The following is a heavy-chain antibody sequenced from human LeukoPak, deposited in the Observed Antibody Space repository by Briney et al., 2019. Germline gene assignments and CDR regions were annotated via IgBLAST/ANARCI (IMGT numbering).Heavy chain of an antibody. CDR1: GFTFSSYA. CDR3: AREAHYCSGGRCYGWFFDY. CDR2: ISSNGSST. V-gene: IGHV3-64*01. D-gene: IGHD2-15*01. J-gene: IGHJ4*02. Sequence: GGTLRLSCAASGFTFSSYAMHWVRQPPGKGLEYVSAISSNGSSTYYANSVKGRFTISRDNSKNTLYLQMGSLRAEDMDVYYCAREAHYCSGGRCYGWFFDYWGQGTLVTVSS.